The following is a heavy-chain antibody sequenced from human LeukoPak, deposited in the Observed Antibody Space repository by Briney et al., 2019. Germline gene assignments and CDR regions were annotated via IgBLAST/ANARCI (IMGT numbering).Heavy chain of an antibody. J-gene: IGHJ5*02. D-gene: IGHD2-2*01. Sequence: ASVKVSCKASGRTFTNYAISWVRQAPGQGLEWMGRINPKNGGTNYAQKFQGRVTMTRDTSISTAYMELNRLRSDDTAVFYCARDPWGGDIVVVPAAIHDPWGQGTLVIVSS. V-gene: IGHV1-2*06. CDR1: GRTFTNYA. CDR3: ARDPWGGDIVVVPAAIHDP. CDR2: INPKNGGT.